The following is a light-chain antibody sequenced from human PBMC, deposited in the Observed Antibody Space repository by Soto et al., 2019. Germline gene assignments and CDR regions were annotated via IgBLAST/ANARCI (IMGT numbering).Light chain of an antibody. CDR2: AAS. CDR3: QQSYSRPWT. CDR1: QSISSY. V-gene: IGKV1-39*01. J-gene: IGKJ1*01. Sequence: DIQMTQSPSSLSASVGDRVTITCRASQSISSYLNWYLQRPGKAPKVLIYAASSLQSGVPSRFSGSGSGTDFTLTISILQPEDFATYYCQQSYSRPWTFGQGTKVEIK.